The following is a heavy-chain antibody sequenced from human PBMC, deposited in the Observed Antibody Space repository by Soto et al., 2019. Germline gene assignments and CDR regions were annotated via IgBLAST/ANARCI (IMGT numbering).Heavy chain of an antibody. V-gene: IGHV3-21*01. D-gene: IGHD3-16*01. CDR1: GFTFSSYS. CDR2: ISSSSSYI. Sequence: EVQLVESGGGLVKPGGSLRLSCAASGFTFSSYSMNWVRQAPGKGLEWVSSISSSSSYIYYADSVKGRFTIARDNAKNSLYLQMNSLRAEDTAVYYCARGRMIGGFDPWGQGTLVTVSS. J-gene: IGHJ5*02. CDR3: ARGRMIGGFDP.